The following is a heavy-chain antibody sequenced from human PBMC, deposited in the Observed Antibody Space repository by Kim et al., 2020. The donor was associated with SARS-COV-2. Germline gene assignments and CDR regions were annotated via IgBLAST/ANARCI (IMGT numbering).Heavy chain of an antibody. Sequence: GGSLRLSCAASGFTFSSYGMHWVRQAPGKGLEWVAVIWYDGSNKYYADSVKGRFTISRDNSKNTLYLQMNSLRAEDTAVYYCARDPDIVVVPAAIEDAFEIWGQGTMVTVSS. CDR1: GFTFSSYG. CDR3: ARDPDIVVVPAAIEDAFEI. CDR2: IWYDGSNK. J-gene: IGHJ3*02. D-gene: IGHD2-2*01. V-gene: IGHV3-33*01.